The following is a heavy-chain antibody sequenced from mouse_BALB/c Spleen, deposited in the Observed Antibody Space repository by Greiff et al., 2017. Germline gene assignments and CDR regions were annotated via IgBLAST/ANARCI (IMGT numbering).Heavy chain of an antibody. Sequence: QVQLQQPGAELVKPGASVKMSCKASGYTFTSYNMHWVKQTPGQGLEWIGAIYPGNGDTSYNQKFKGKATLTADKSSSTAYMQLSSLTSEDSAVYYCARSFYDYPWFAYWGQGTLVTVSA. V-gene: IGHV1-12*01. J-gene: IGHJ3*01. CDR2: IYPGNGDT. D-gene: IGHD2-4*01. CDR1: GYTFTSYN. CDR3: ARSFYDYPWFAY.